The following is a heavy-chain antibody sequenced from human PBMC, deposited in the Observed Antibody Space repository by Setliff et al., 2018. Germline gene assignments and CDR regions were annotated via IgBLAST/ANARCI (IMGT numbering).Heavy chain of an antibody. D-gene: IGHD3-10*01. Sequence: GESLKISCKGSGDNFNTNWIAWVRQMPGRGLKWMGVIYPGDSDTRYSPSFEGQVIISADKSSSSAFLQWNSLKASDTAMYYCARPIGGNYYGAFENWGQGTMVTVSS. V-gene: IGHV5-51*01. J-gene: IGHJ3*02. CDR3: ARPIGGNYYGAFEN. CDR1: GDNFNTNW. CDR2: IYPGDSDT.